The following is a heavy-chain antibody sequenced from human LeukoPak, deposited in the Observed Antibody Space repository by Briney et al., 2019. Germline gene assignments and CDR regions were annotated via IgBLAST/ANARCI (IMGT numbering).Heavy chain of an antibody. D-gene: IGHD2-2*01. Sequence: GGSLRLSCAASGFTFSTYAMTWVRQAPGKGLEWVAVIWYDGSNKYYADSVKGRFTISRDNSKNTLYLQMNSLRAEDTAVYYCARERCSSTSCYLGEYYYYYYGMDVWGQGTTVTVSS. V-gene: IGHV3-33*07. CDR2: IWYDGSNK. CDR3: ARERCSSTSCYLGEYYYYYYGMDV. CDR1: GFTFSTYA. J-gene: IGHJ6*02.